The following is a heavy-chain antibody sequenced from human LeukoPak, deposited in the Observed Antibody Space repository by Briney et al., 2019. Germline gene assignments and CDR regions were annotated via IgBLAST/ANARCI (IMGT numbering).Heavy chain of an antibody. Sequence: GASVKVSCKASGYTFTSYAMNWVRQAPGQGLEWMGWINTNTGYPTYAQGFTGRFVFSLDTSVSTAYLQISSLKAEDTAVYYCARGFTMVRGVIIFGYWGQGTLVTVSS. V-gene: IGHV7-4-1*02. CDR1: GYTFTSYA. CDR2: INTNTGYP. CDR3: ARGFTMVRGVIIFGY. D-gene: IGHD3-10*01. J-gene: IGHJ4*02.